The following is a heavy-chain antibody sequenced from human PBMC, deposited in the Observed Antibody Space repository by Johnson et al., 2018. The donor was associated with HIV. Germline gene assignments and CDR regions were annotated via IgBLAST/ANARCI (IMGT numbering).Heavy chain of an antibody. Sequence: QVQLVESGGGVVQPGRSLRLSCAASGFTFSSYGMHWVRQAPGKGLEWVAVISYDGSNKYYADSVKGRFTISRDTSKNTLYLQMNILRPEDTAVYFCAKAQGEMTTLWGTFDIWGQGTMVIVSS. CDR1: GFTFSSYG. D-gene: IGHD5-24*01. J-gene: IGHJ3*02. CDR3: AKAQGEMTTLWGTFDI. CDR2: ISYDGSNK. V-gene: IGHV3-30*18.